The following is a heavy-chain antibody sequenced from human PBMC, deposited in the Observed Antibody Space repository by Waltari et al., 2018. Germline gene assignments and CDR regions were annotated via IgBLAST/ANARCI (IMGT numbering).Heavy chain of an antibody. D-gene: IGHD1-26*01. V-gene: IGHV4-38-2*01. J-gene: IGHJ2*01. CDR2: ITHSGRQ. Sequence: QVHLQVSGPGLVTPSETLSLNCAVSDYSISSGFYWGWIRQHPGTGLAGIGSITHSGRQSYNPALKSGVTISVTTALNHFSLTLNSGCDTYTDVYYCARPGGYINVWWEDYWYFDHWGRGTLVTVSS. CDR1: DYSISSGFY. CDR3: ARPGGYINVWWEDYWYFDH.